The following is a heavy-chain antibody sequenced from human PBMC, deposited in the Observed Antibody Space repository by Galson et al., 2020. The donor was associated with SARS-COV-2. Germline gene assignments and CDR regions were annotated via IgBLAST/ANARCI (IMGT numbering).Heavy chain of an antibody. CDR1: GGSISSGGYS. D-gene: IGHD5-18*01. CDR3: ARRYTYGLSPYWYFDL. CDR2: IYHSGAT. V-gene: IGHV4-30-2*01. J-gene: IGHJ2*01. Sequence: SETLSLTCAVSGGSISSGGYSWTCIRQAPGQGLEWIGYIYHSGATYSNPSLNSRLTTSVDRSKNHLSLDLTSATAADTAVYYCARRYTYGLSPYWYFDLWGRGSLVTVSS.